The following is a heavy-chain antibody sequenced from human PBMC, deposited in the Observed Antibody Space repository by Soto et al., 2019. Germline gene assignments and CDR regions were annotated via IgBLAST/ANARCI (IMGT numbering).Heavy chain of an antibody. CDR2: INAGNGNT. V-gene: IGHV1-3*01. J-gene: IGHJ4*02. CDR3: ARGAAAGPRGDY. Sequence: ASVKVSCKASGYTFTSYAMHWVRQAPGQRLEWMGWINAGNGNTKYSQKFQGRVTITRDTSASTAYMELSSLRSEDTAVYYCARGAAAGPRGDYWGQGTLVTVSS. CDR1: GYTFTSYA. D-gene: IGHD6-13*01.